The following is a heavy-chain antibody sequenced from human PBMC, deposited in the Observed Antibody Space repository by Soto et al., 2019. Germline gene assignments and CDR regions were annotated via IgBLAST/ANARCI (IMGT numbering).Heavy chain of an antibody. CDR3: ARTYYYDSSGYYEGNWFDP. V-gene: IGHV4-31*03. Sequence: SETLSLTCTVSGGSISSGGYYWSWIRQHPGKGLEWIGYIYYSGSTYYNPSLKSRVTISVDTSKNQFSLKLSSVTAADTAVYYCARTYYYDSSGYYEGNWFDPWGQGTLVTVS. CDR2: IYYSGST. D-gene: IGHD3-22*01. CDR1: GGSISSGGYY. J-gene: IGHJ5*02.